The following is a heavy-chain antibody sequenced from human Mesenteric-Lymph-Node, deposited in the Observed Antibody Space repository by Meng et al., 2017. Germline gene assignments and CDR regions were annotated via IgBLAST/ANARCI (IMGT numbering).Heavy chain of an antibody. CDR3: LRGSGGSV. Sequence: QVYLHEAGPGMVKPSQTLSLTCTVSGGSISSGSYYWSWIRQPPGKGLEWIGEIPHRGSSAYNPSLKSRVSMSIDKSKNQFSLKLTSVTAADTAVYHCLRGSGGSVWGQGTLVTVAS. J-gene: IGHJ1*01. CDR1: GGSISSGSYY. CDR2: IPHRGSS. V-gene: IGHV4-39*07. D-gene: IGHD3-10*01.